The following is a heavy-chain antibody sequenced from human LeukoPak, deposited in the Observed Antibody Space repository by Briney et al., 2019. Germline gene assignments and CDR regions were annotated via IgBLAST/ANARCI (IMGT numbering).Heavy chain of an antibody. CDR2: ISYDGSNK. V-gene: IGHV3-30*18. Sequence: GRSLRLSCAASGFTFSSYGMHWVRQAPGKGLEWVAVISYDGSNKYYADSVKGRFTISRDNSKNTLYLQMNSLRAEDTAVYYCAKDWVQVNYFDYWGQGTLVTVSS. J-gene: IGHJ4*02. CDR3: AKDWVQVNYFDY. D-gene: IGHD5-18*01. CDR1: GFTFSSYG.